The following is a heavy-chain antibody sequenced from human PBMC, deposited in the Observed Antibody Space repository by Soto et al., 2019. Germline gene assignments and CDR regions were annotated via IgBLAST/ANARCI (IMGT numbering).Heavy chain of an antibody. D-gene: IGHD6-19*01. CDR3: VPHYSSTTGN. Sequence: GGSLRLSCETSGFTFSGYWMHWVRQAPGKGLVWVSSIKTDVSSTTYADSVKGRFTISRDNAKNTLYLQMNSPGAEDTAVYYCVPHYSSTTGNWGQGTLVTVSS. CDR1: GFTFSGYW. J-gene: IGHJ4*02. CDR2: IKTDVSST. V-gene: IGHV3-74*01.